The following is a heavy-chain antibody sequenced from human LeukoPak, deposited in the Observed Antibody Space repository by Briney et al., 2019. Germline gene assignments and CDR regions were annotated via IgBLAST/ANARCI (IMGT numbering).Heavy chain of an antibody. J-gene: IGHJ4*02. CDR2: ISSSGSTI. CDR3: ARPVTVTTLFDY. D-gene: IGHD4-17*01. V-gene: IGHV3-11*04. CDR1: GFTFSESA. Sequence: GGSLRLSCAVSGFTFSESAMGWVRQAPGKGQEWVSYISSSGSTIYYADSVKGRFTISRDNAKNSLYLQMNSLRAEDTAVYYCARPVTVTTLFDYWGQGTLVTVSS.